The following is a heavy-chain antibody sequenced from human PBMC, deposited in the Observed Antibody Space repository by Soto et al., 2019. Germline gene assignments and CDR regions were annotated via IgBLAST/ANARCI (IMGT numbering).Heavy chain of an antibody. V-gene: IGHV3-11*06. CDR2: ISSSSSYT. Sequence: GGSLRLSCAASGFTFSDYYMSWIRQAPGKGLEWVSYISSSSSYTNYADSVKGRFTISRDNAKNSLYLQMNSLRAEDTAVYYCARTRVSSSSNYYYYGMDVWGQGTTVTVSS. CDR1: GFTFSDYY. J-gene: IGHJ6*02. D-gene: IGHD6-6*01. CDR3: ARTRVSSSSNYYYYGMDV.